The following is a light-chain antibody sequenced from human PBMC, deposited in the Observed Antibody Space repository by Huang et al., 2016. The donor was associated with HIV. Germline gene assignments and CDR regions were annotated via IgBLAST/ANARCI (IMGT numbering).Light chain of an antibody. J-gene: IGKJ4*01. V-gene: IGKV1-8*01. CDR3: QHSDGLSPLT. Sequence: IRMTQSPSSLSASTGDRVTITCRASQNVGTSLAWSQQRPGRAPVLLIYDASTLQRGVPSRLSGSGSRTVVTRTIGCLQVEDAATYYCQHSDGLSPLTFGGGT. CDR2: DAS. CDR1: QNVGTS.